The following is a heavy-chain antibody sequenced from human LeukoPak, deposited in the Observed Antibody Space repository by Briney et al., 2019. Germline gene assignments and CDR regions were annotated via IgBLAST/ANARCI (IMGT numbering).Heavy chain of an antibody. Sequence: PGGSLRLSCAASGFTFDDYAMHWVRQAPGKGLEWVSGISWNSGSMVYADSVKGRFTISRDNAKNSLYLQMNSLRAEDTAVYYCARAGYGGNSWYWGQGTLVTVSS. CDR1: GFTFDDYA. J-gene: IGHJ4*02. D-gene: IGHD4-23*01. V-gene: IGHV3-9*01. CDR2: ISWNSGSM. CDR3: ARAGYGGNSWY.